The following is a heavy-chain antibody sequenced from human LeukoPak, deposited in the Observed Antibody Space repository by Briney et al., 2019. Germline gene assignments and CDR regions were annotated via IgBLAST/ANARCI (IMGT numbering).Heavy chain of an antibody. V-gene: IGHV3-30-3*01. Sequence: GSLRLSXXXSGFXFSNYAMNWVRQAPGKGLEWVAIISHDGTNTYYIESVKGRFTISRDNSKKMVFLQMNIVSPEDTAVYYCARVRSGYSSVGWGQGSLVAVSS. CDR1: GFXFSNYA. CDR2: ISHDGTNT. CDR3: ARVRSGYSSVG. J-gene: IGHJ4*02. D-gene: IGHD5-18*01.